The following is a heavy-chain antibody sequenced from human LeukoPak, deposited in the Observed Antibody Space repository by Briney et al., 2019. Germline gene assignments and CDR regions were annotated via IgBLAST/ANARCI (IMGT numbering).Heavy chain of an antibody. J-gene: IGHJ1*01. CDR1: GGSISSYY. CDR3: ARGRYSSGWYRYFQH. V-gene: IGHV4-59*12. Sequence: PSETLSLTCTVSGGSISSYYWSWIRQPPGKGLEWIGYIYYSGSTNYNPSLKSRVTISVDTSKNQFSLKLSSVTAADTAVYYCARGRYSSGWYRYFQHWGQGTLVTVSS. D-gene: IGHD6-19*01. CDR2: IYYSGST.